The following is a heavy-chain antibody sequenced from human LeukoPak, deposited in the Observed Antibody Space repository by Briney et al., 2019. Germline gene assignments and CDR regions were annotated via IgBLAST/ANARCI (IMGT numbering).Heavy chain of an antibody. J-gene: IGHJ4*02. CDR3: AKDNDPRAYSAYDSYDY. Sequence: GGSPRLSCAASGFSFSNYVMSWVRQAPGKGLECVSGISGSGGATYYADSVNGRFTISRDNSKNTLFLQMNSLRAEDTAVYYCAKDNDPRAYSAYDSYDYWGQGTLVTVSS. D-gene: IGHD5-12*01. CDR2: ISGSGGAT. CDR1: GFSFSNYV. V-gene: IGHV3-23*01.